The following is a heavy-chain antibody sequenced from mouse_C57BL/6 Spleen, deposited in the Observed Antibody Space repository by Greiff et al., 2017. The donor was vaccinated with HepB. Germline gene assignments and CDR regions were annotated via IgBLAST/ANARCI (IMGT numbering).Heavy chain of an antibody. CDR2: ISSGGDYI. D-gene: IGHD1-1*01. CDR1: GFTFSSYS. CDR3: TRGITTVAD. Sequence: EVKLMESGEGLVKPGGSLKLSCAASGFTFSSYSMSWVRQTPEKRLEWVAYISSGGDYIYYAHTVKGRFTISRDNARNTLYLQMSSLKSEDTGMYYCTRGITTVADWGKGTMVTVSA. V-gene: IGHV5-9-1*02. J-gene: IGHJ3*01.